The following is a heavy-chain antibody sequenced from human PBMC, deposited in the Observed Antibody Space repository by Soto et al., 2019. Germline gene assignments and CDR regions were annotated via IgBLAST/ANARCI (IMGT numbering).Heavy chain of an antibody. CDR1: GYNFVRYW. CDR2: IDPSGSYT. J-gene: IGHJ4*02. D-gene: IGHD3-3*01. V-gene: IGHV5-10-1*01. CDR3: VRVYTIFNYFDY. Sequence: ESLKISCEASGYNFVRYWITWVRQMPGKGLEWMGKIDPSGSYTKYNPSFQGHVTFSADKSINTAYLQWSSLQASDTAMYYCVRVYTIFNYFDYWGQGTLVTVSS.